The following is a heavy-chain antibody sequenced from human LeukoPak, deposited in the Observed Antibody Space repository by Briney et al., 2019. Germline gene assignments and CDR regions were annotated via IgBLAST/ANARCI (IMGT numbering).Heavy chain of an antibody. CDR2: TKPNSGDT. CDR3: ARGGYNSGYYNFDY. J-gene: IGHJ4*02. D-gene: IGHD6-25*01. Sequence: ASVKVSCKASGYTFTGNYIHGVRQAPGQGLEWMGWTKPNSGDTNYAQKFQGRVTMTRDTSITTAYMELSRLRSDDTAVYYCARGGYNSGYYNFDYWGQGTLVTVSS. V-gene: IGHV1-2*02. CDR1: GYTFTGNY.